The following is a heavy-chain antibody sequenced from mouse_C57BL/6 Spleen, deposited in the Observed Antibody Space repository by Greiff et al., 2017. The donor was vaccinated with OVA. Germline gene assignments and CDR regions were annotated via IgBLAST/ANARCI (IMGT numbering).Heavy chain of an antibody. CDR3: ARDYGSSRGYFDV. J-gene: IGHJ1*03. D-gene: IGHD1-1*01. CDR2: IDPSDSYT. Sequence: QVQLQQPGAELVKPGASVKLSCKASGYTFTSYWMQWVKQRPGPGLEWIGEIDPSDSYTNYNQKFKGKATLTVDTSSSTAYMQLSSLTSEDSAVYDCARDYGSSRGYFDVWGTGTTVTVSS. CDR1: GYTFTSYW. V-gene: IGHV1-50*01.